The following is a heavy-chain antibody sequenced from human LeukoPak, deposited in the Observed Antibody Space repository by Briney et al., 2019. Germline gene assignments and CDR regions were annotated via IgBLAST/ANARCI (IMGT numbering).Heavy chain of an antibody. CDR1: TFTFSSYA. D-gene: IGHD1-26*01. V-gene: IGHV3-23*01. CDR3: AKPNMGYWAIDS. J-gene: IGHJ4*02. CDR2: ISGSGGTT. Sequence: PGGSLRLSCAASTFTFSSYAMTWVRQAPGKGLDWVSGISGSGGTTYYADSVRGRFTISRDNSKNTVYLQMNSLRAEDTAIYYCAKPNMGYWAIDSWGQGALGTVSS.